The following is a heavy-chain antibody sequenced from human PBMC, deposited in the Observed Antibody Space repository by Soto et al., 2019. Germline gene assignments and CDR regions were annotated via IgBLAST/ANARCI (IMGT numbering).Heavy chain of an antibody. V-gene: IGHV3-30*18. CDR3: AKDRLRAGGLVPIALDAFDT. D-gene: IGHD2-15*01. Sequence: GGSLRLSCVASGFSLSKPGMHWVRQAPGKGLEWVAVLSQEGRSKTYVDAVKGRFSISRDNSRNTLNLQMNLLKAEDTADYYCAKDRLRAGGLVPIALDAFDTWGQGTMVTVSS. CDR1: GFSLSKPG. J-gene: IGHJ3*02. CDR2: LSQEGRSK.